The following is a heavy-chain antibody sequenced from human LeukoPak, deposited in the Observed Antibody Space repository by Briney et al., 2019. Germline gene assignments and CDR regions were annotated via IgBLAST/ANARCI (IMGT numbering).Heavy chain of an antibody. J-gene: IGHJ4*02. CDR1: GFTFSSYS. CDR2: ISSRSATI. CDR3: ARDPLSSSSFDL. D-gene: IGHD6-13*01. V-gene: IGHV3-48*01. Sequence: GGSLRLSCAASGFTFSSYSMNWVRQAPGKGLEWVSYISSRSATIYYADSVKGRFTISRDYAKNSLYLQMNSLRAEDTAVYYCARDPLSSSSFDLWGQGTLVTVSS.